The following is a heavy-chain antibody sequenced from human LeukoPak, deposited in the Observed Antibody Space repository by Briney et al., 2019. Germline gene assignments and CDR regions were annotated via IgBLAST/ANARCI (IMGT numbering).Heavy chain of an antibody. J-gene: IGHJ3*02. CDR3: ARRGGRLDTYYDILTGYYGNAFDI. Sequence: GESLKISCKGSGYSFTSYWISWVRQMPGKGLEWMGRIDPSDSYTNYSPSFQGHVTISADKSISTAYLQWSSLKASDTPMYYCARRGGRLDTYYDILTGYYGNAFDIWGQGTMVTVSS. CDR2: IDPSDSYT. D-gene: IGHD3-9*01. V-gene: IGHV5-10-1*01. CDR1: GYSFTSYW.